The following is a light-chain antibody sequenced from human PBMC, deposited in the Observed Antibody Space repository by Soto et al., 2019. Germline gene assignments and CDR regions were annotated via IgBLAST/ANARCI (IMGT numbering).Light chain of an antibody. CDR1: RSFASSY. J-gene: IGKJ2*01. Sequence: EIVLTQSPDTLSLSPGERASLSCRASRSFASSYLAWYQHKPGQAPRLLIYAASTRATGVPLRFSGSGSGTDFILSISSLEPEDSAIYYCHQYGASPPYTFGQGTKLEIK. CDR3: HQYGASPPYT. V-gene: IGKV3-20*01. CDR2: AAS.